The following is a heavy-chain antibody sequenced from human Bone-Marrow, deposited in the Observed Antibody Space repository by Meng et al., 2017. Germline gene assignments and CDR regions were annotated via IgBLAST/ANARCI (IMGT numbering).Heavy chain of an antibody. CDR3: ARDGTYSSSWHDAFDI. D-gene: IGHD6-13*01. Sequence: GGSLRLSCAASGFTFDDYGMSWVRQVPGKGLEWVSGIDWNGGGTGYADSVKGRFTISRDNAKNSLYLQMNSLRAEDTAVYYCARDGTYSSSWHDAFDIWGQGTMVTVSS. CDR2: IDWNGGGT. CDR1: GFTFDDYG. J-gene: IGHJ3*02. V-gene: IGHV3-20*04.